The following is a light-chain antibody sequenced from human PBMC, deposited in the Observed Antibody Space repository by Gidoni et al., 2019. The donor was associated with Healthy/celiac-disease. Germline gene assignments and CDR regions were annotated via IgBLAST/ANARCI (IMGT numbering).Light chain of an antibody. CDR2: EVS. Sequence: QSALTQPASVSESPGQSITISCTGTSSDVGGYNYVSSQQHPGKAPKLMIYEVSNRPSGVSNRFSGSKSGNTASLTISGLQAEDEADYYCSSYTSSTVVFGGGTKLTVL. V-gene: IGLV2-14*01. CDR1: SSDVGGYNY. J-gene: IGLJ2*01. CDR3: SSYTSSTVV.